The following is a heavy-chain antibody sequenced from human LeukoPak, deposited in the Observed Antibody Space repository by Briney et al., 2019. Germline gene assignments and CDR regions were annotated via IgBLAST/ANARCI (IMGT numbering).Heavy chain of an antibody. CDR1: GFTFRSYG. Sequence: GGSLRLSCAASGFTFRSYGMHWVRQAPGKGLEWVAVISYDGTNEYYTDSVKGRFTISRDNSKNTLFLQMNSLRAEGTAVYYCARGSGRITIFGVPYWGQGTLVTVSS. J-gene: IGHJ4*02. D-gene: IGHD3-3*01. CDR3: ARGSGRITIFGVPY. V-gene: IGHV3-30*03. CDR2: ISYDGTNE.